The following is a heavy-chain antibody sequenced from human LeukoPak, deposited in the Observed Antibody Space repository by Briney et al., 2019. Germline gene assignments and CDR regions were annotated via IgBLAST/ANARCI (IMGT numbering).Heavy chain of an antibody. CDR2: IKQDGSAK. CDR1: GFSFSRCW. Sequence: PGGSLRLSCAASGFSFSRCWMSWVRQAPGKGLQWVAHIKQDGSAKFDVDSVQGRFTVSRDNSNNLLYLQMSSLRTEDTAMYYCARTSFYSFDFWGQGALVTVSS. D-gene: IGHD2/OR15-2a*01. V-gene: IGHV3-7*01. J-gene: IGHJ4*02. CDR3: ARTSFYSFDF.